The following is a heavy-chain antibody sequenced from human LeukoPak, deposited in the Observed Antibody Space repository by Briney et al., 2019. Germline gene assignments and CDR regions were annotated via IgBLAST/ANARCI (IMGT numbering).Heavy chain of an antibody. CDR1: GFTFSSYS. Sequence: KTGGSLRLSCAASGFTFSSYSMNWVRQAPGKGLEWVSSISSSSSYIYYADSVKGRFTISRDNAKNSLYLQMNSLRAEDTAVYYCARDAFPYYYDSPLAPDYWGQGTLVTVSS. J-gene: IGHJ4*02. V-gene: IGHV3-21*01. CDR3: ARDAFPYYYDSPLAPDY. D-gene: IGHD3-22*01. CDR2: ISSSSSYI.